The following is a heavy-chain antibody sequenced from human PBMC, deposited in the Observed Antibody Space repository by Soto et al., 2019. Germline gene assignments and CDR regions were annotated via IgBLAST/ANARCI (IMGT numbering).Heavy chain of an antibody. CDR3: ARGQTTVVTPGSNAFDI. Sequence: PSETLSLTCAVYGGSFSGYYWSWIRQPPGKGLEWIGEINHSGSTNYNPSLKSRVTISVDTSKNQFSLKLSSVTAADTAVYYCARGQTTVVTPGSNAFDIWGQGTMVT. CDR2: INHSGST. J-gene: IGHJ3*02. CDR1: GGSFSGYY. D-gene: IGHD4-17*01. V-gene: IGHV4-34*01.